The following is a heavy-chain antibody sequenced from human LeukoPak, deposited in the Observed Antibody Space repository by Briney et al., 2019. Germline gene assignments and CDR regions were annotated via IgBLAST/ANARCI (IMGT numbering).Heavy chain of an antibody. V-gene: IGHV4-4*07. Sequence: SETLSLTCTVSGGSISSYYWSWIRQPAGKGLEWIGRIYTSGSTNYNPSLKSRVTMSVDTSKNQFSLKLSSVTAADTAVYYCARDSDIFRSNAFDIWGQGTMVTVSS. CDR2: IYTSGST. D-gene: IGHD3-9*01. J-gene: IGHJ3*02. CDR1: GGSISSYY. CDR3: ARDSDIFRSNAFDI.